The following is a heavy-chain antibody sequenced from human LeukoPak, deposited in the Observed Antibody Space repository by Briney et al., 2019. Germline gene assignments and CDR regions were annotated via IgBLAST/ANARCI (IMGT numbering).Heavy chain of an antibody. V-gene: IGHV3-23*01. CDR3: AKDRTVGASYWYFDL. CDR1: GFTCSTHV. Sequence: GGSLRLSCAASGFTCSTHVMSWVRQAPGKGLEWLSLILHNGDSTYYADSVKGRFTISRDSSRNTLFLHMNTLRAEDTAIYYCAKDRTVGASYWYFDLWGRGTLVTVSS. D-gene: IGHD1-26*01. J-gene: IGHJ2*01. CDR2: ILHNGDST.